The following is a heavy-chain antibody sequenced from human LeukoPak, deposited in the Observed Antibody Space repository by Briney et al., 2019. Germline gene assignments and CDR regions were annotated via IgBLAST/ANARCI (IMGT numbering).Heavy chain of an antibody. CDR3: AREDGDAFDI. J-gene: IGHJ3*02. D-gene: IGHD5-24*01. V-gene: IGHV3-48*03. CDR2: IGSSGGSR. Sequence: PGGSLRLSCAASGFTFSSYEMDWVRRAPGKGLEWVSYIGSSGGSRYYADSVKGRFTSSRDNAKNSLCLQMNSLRVEDTAVYYCAREDGDAFDIWGQGTMVSVSS. CDR1: GFTFSSYE.